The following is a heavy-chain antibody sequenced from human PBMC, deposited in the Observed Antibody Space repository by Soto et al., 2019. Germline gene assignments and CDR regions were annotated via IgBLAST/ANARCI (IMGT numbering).Heavy chain of an antibody. J-gene: IGHJ4*02. CDR2: ISGSDSA. CDR3: AKPANRWIQQYYFDY. CDR1: GFTFSSYA. Sequence: EVQLLESGGGWVQPGGSLRLSCAASGFTFSSYAMSWVRQAPGKGLEWVSTISGSDSAYYADSVKGRLTVSRDNSKNTLYLQMNSLRPEDTAVYYCAKPANRWIQQYYFDYWGQGTLVTVSS. D-gene: IGHD5-18*01. V-gene: IGHV3-23*01.